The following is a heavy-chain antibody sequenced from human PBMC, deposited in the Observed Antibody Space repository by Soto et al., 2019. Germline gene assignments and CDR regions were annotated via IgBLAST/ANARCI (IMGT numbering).Heavy chain of an antibody. J-gene: IGHJ4*02. D-gene: IGHD3-3*01. CDR2: ISHDGSKT. V-gene: IGHV3-30*03. CDR3: ARALDFWSAYFDY. Sequence: GGSLRLSCAASGFTFSSYGIHWVRQAPGKGLEWVAVISHDGSKTNYADSVKGRFTISRDNSKNTLYLQMNSLRAEDTAVYYCARALDFWSAYFDYWGQGSLVTVSS. CDR1: GFTFSSYG.